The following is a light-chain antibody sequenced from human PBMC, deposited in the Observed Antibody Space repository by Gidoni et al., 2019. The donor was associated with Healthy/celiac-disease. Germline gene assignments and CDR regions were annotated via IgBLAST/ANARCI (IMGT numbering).Light chain of an antibody. Sequence: ELVMTQSPATLSVSPGERATLSCRASQSVRSNLAWYQQKPGQAPRLLIYGASTRATGIPARFSGSGSGTEFTLTISSLQSEDFAVYYCQQYNNWPRTFGQGTKLEIK. CDR1: QSVRSN. CDR2: GAS. CDR3: QQYNNWPRT. J-gene: IGKJ2*01. V-gene: IGKV3-15*01.